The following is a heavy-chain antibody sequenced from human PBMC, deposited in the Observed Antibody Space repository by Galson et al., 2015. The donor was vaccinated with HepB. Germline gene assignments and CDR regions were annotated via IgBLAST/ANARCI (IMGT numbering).Heavy chain of an antibody. Sequence: SVKVSCKASGGTFSSYAISWVRQAPGQGLEWMGGIIPIFGTANYAQKFQGRVTITADESTSTAYMELSSLRSEDTAVYYCARGHYYDILTGYFYYFDYWGQGTLVTVSS. CDR1: GGTFSSYA. CDR2: IIPIFGTA. D-gene: IGHD3-9*01. CDR3: ARGHYYDILTGYFYYFDY. V-gene: IGHV1-69*13. J-gene: IGHJ4*02.